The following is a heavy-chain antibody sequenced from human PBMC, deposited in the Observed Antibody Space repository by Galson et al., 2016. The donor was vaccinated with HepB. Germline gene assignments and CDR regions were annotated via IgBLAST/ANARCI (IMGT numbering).Heavy chain of an antibody. CDR2: ISYQGRNN. D-gene: IGHD6-19*01. CDR3: SKGVEQWLPRGGYYYGMDV. CDR1: GFTFSDYG. Sequence: SLRLSCAASGFTFSDYGMHWVRQPPGKGLEWVASISYQGRNNYYSDSVKGRFTISRDNSKNTLFLQMNSLGPEDTASYYCSKGVEQWLPRGGYYYGMDVWGQGTSVTVSS. J-gene: IGHJ6*02. V-gene: IGHV3-30*18.